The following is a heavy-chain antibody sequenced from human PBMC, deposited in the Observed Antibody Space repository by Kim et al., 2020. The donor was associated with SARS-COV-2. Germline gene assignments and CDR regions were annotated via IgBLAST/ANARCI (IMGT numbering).Heavy chain of an antibody. D-gene: IGHD1-26*01. J-gene: IGHJ6*02. V-gene: IGHV1-69*04. CDR2: IIPILGIA. Sequence: SVKVSCKASGGTFSSYAISWVRQAPGQGLEWMGRIIPILGIANYAQKFQGRVTITADKSTSTAYMELSSLRSEDTAVYYCATVGGNWPTYYYGMDVWGQGTTDTVSS. CDR3: ATVGGNWPTYYYGMDV. CDR1: GGTFSSYA.